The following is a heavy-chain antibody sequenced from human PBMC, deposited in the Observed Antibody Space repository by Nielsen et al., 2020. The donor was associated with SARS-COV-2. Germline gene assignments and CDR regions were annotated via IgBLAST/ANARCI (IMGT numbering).Heavy chain of an antibody. V-gene: IGHV3-53*04. CDR3: ARGSHPPNSDEYYMDV. CDR1: GFTFSSYS. Sequence: GESLKISCAASGFTFSSYSMNWVHQAPGKGLDWVSVIYKNGNSYYADSVKGRFTVSRHNSKNMFYLQMSSLRIEDTALYYCARGSHPPNSDEYYMDVWGKGTTVIVSS. J-gene: IGHJ6*03. CDR2: IYKNGNS. D-gene: IGHD4-23*01.